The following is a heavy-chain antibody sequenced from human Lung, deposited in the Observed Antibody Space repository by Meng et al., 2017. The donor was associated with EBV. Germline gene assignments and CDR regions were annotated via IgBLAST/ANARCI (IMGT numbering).Heavy chain of an antibody. CDR2: INTNTGNP. CDR3: ARDQESAVAGDLFDY. CDR1: GYTFTTYA. J-gene: IGHJ4*02. Sequence: QGQLVPSGSELRKPGASVKVSCKASGYTFTTYAMNWVRQAPGQGLEWMGWINTNTGNPTYAQGFTGRFVFSLDTSVSTAYLQISSLKAEDTAVYYCARDQESAVAGDLFDYWGQGTLVTVSS. V-gene: IGHV7-4-1*02. D-gene: IGHD6-13*01.